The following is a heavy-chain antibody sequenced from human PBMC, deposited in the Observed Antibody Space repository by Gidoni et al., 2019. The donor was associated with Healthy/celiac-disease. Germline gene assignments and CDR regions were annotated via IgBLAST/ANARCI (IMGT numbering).Heavy chain of an antibody. CDR3: AREFEGDEQLVLSYYYYYGMDV. CDR1: GFTFSSYG. V-gene: IGHV3-33*01. CDR2: IWYDGSNK. Sequence: QVQLVESGGGVVQPGRSLRLSCAASGFTFSSYGMHWVRQAPGKGLGWVAVIWYDGSNKYYADSVKGRFTISRDNSKNTLYLQMNSLRAEDTAVYYCAREFEGDEQLVLSYYYYYGMDVWGQGTTVTVSS. D-gene: IGHD6-6*01. J-gene: IGHJ6*02.